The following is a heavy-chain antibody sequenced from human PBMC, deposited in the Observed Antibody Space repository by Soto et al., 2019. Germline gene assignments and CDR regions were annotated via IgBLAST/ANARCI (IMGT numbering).Heavy chain of an antibody. CDR2: ISYDGSNK. V-gene: IGHV3-30*18. CDR3: AKEGAYYYDSSGPDY. CDR1: GFTFSSYG. D-gene: IGHD3-22*01. Sequence: QVQLVESGGGVVQPGRSLRLSCAASGFTFSSYGMHWVRQAPGKGLEWVAVISYDGSNKYYADSVKGRFTISRDNSKNTLYLQMNSLRAEDTAVYYCAKEGAYYYDSSGPDYWGQGTLVTVSS. J-gene: IGHJ4*02.